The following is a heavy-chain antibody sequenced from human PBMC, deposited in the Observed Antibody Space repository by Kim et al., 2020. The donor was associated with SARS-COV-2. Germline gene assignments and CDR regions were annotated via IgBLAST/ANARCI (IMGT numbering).Heavy chain of an antibody. D-gene: IGHD3-10*01. Sequence: PSLRSRVAISVDTSKNQFSLKVTSVTAADTAFYYCARDSGYGSGSKEFDYWGQGTLVTVSS. CDR3: ARDSGYGSGSKEFDY. J-gene: IGHJ4*02. V-gene: IGHV4-39*07.